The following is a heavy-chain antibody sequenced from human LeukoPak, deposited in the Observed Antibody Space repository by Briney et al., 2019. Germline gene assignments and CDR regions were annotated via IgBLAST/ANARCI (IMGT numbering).Heavy chain of an antibody. D-gene: IGHD2-8*02. Sequence: SVKVSFLASGMTFTSSTVEWVRPPREPRLSRIGWIVVGSGTTNYAQKFQERVTITRDMSTSTAYMELSSLRSEDTAVYYCAADTWSDAFDIWGQGTMVTVSS. V-gene: IGHV1-58*01. CDR2: IVVGSGTT. CDR3: AADTWSDAFDI. CDR1: GMTFTSST. J-gene: IGHJ3*02.